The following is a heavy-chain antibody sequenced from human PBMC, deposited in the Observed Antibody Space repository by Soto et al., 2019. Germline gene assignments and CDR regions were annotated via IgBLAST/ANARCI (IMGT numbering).Heavy chain of an antibody. V-gene: IGHV5-51*01. CDR3: ARLPTGFPTGFGP. Sequence: GESLKISSQRSGYSFTTYWIAWTRQMPGGGLERIVATHPSASRVECHPSFQGQRTISADKSISTAYLQWNTLKPSDTATYYCARLPTGFPTGFGPGRQGTLVNAAS. D-gene: IGHD4-17*01. CDR2: THPSASRV. CDR1: GYSFTTYW. J-gene: IGHJ5*02.